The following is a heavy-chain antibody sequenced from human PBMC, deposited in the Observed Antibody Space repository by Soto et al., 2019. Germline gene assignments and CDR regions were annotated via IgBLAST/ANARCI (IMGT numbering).Heavy chain of an antibody. CDR2: ICHSGST. D-gene: IGHD3-22*01. CDR1: GGSISSSNW. Sequence: WETLSLTCTVSGGSISSSNWWSWVRQPPGKGLEWIGEICHSGSTNYNPTLKSRVTISVDKSKNEFSLKLSSVPAADTVVYYCARDLYYYDSSVPDYRGQGNLVTVSS. J-gene: IGHJ4*02. V-gene: IGHV4-4*02. CDR3: ARDLYYYDSSVPDY.